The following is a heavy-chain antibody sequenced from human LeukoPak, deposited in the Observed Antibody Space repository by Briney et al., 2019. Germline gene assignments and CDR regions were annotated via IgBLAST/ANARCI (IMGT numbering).Heavy chain of an antibody. CDR1: GYTFTSYG. V-gene: IGHV1-18*01. J-gene: IGHJ6*02. CDR2: ISTYNGYT. Sequence: ASVKVSCKASGYTFTSYGINWVRQAPGQGLEWMGWISTYNGYTNYPQNLQGRVTMTTDTSTNTAYMELRSLRSDDTAVYYCARFCGSTSWHSGYYYGIDVWGQGTTVTVSS. CDR3: ARFCGSTSWHSGYYYGIDV. D-gene: IGHD2-2*01.